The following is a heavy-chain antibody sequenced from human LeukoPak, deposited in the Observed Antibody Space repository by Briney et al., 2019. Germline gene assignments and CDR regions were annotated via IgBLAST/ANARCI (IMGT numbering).Heavy chain of an antibody. V-gene: IGHV3-21*01. CDR3: SRGGTDDPFNS. CDR1: GFTFSSYS. D-gene: IGHD1-1*01. J-gene: IGHJ4*02. Sequence: GGSLRLACAASGFTFSSYSMNWVRQAPGKGLEWVSSISPRSDYIYYADSLKGRFTISRDNAKDSLYLQMNSLRAEDTAVYYCSRGGTDDPFNSWGQGTLVTVSS. CDR2: ISPRSDYI.